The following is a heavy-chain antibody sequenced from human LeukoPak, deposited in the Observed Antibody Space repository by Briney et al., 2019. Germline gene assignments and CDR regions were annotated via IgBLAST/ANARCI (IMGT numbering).Heavy chain of an antibody. CDR2: SNHSGST. D-gene: IGHD5-12*01. Sequence: KPSETLSLTCAVYGGSFSGYYWSWIRQPPGKGLEWIGESNHSGSTNYNPSLKSRVTISVDTSKNQFSLKLSSVTAADTAVYYCARGLHSGYDAILAYWGQGTLVTVSS. CDR3: ARGLHSGYDAILAY. J-gene: IGHJ4*02. V-gene: IGHV4-34*01. CDR1: GGSFSGYY.